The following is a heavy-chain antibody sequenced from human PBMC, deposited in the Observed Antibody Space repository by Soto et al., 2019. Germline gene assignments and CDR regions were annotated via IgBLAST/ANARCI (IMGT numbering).Heavy chain of an antibody. CDR1: GGSISSGGYY. Sequence: QVQLQESGPGLVKPSQTLSLTCTVSGGSISSGGYYWSWIRQHPGKVLEWIGYIYSSGSTYYNPSLKSRVTISVDTSKTQFSLKLSSVTAADTAVYYCARSGYSYGPNPLLYWGQGTLVTVSS. CDR3: ARSGYSYGPNPLLY. CDR2: IYSSGST. J-gene: IGHJ4*02. V-gene: IGHV4-31*03. D-gene: IGHD5-18*01.